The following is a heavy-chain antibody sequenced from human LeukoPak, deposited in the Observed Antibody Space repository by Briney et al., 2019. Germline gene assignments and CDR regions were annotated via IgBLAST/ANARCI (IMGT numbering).Heavy chain of an antibody. CDR3: ARERRYSSSTDY. D-gene: IGHD6-6*01. Sequence: ASVKVSCKASGYTFTGYYMHWVRQAPGQGLEWMGRINPNSGGTNYARKFQGRVTMTRDTSISTAYMELSRLRSDDTAVYYCARERRYSSSTDYWGQGTLVTVSS. V-gene: IGHV1-2*06. CDR2: INPNSGGT. CDR1: GYTFTGYY. J-gene: IGHJ4*02.